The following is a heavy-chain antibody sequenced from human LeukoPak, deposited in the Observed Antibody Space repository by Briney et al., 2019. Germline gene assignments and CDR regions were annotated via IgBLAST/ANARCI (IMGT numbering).Heavy chain of an antibody. D-gene: IGHD6-13*01. CDR1: GGSISSYY. CDR2: IYYSGST. Sequence: SETLSLTCTVSGGSISSYYWSWIRQPPGKGLEWIGYIYYSGSTNYNPSLKSRVTISVDTSKNQFSLKLSSVTTADTAVYYCARGPYSSSRGTYYYYMDVWGKGTTVTVSS. V-gene: IGHV4-59*01. CDR3: ARGPYSSSRGTYYYYMDV. J-gene: IGHJ6*03.